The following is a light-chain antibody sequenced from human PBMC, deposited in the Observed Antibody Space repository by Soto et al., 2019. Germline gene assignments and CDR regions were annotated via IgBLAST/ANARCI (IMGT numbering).Light chain of an antibody. Sequence: DIQMTQSPSSLSASVGDRVTITCRASQSIGRYLNWYQQKPGKAPSLLISTTTTLQSEVPSRFSGSGSGTDLTLTITSLQPEDFATYYCQQTYSTIFTFGPGTKVDIK. CDR2: TTT. V-gene: IGKV1-39*01. CDR1: QSIGRY. CDR3: QQTYSTIFT. J-gene: IGKJ3*01.